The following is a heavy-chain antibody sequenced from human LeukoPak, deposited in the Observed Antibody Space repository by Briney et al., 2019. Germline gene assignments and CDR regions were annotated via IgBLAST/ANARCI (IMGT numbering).Heavy chain of an antibody. V-gene: IGHV4-39*07. Sequence: SETLSLTCTVSGGSISSSSYYWGWIRQPPGKGLEWIGSIYYSGSTYYNPSLKSRVTISVDTSKNQFSLKLSSVTAADTAVYYCAREKYYYDSSGPNPGLYYFDYWGQGTLVTVSS. J-gene: IGHJ4*02. D-gene: IGHD3-22*01. CDR3: AREKYYYDSSGPNPGLYYFDY. CDR1: GGSISSSSYY. CDR2: IYYSGST.